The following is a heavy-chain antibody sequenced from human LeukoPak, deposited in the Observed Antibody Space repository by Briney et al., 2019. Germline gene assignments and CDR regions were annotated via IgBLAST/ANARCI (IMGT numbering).Heavy chain of an antibody. V-gene: IGHV4-34*01. J-gene: IGHJ4*02. D-gene: IGHD3-9*01. Sequence: PSETLSLTCAVYGGSFSGYYWSWIRQPPGNGLEWIGEINHSGSTNYNPSLKSRVTISVDTSKNQFSLKLSSVTAADTAVYYCARFSRLCYILNWGQGTLVTVSS. CDR2: INHSGST. CDR3: ARFSRLCYILN. CDR1: GGSFSGYY.